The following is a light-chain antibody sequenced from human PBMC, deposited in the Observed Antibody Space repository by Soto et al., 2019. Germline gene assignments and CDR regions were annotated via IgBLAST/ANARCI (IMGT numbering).Light chain of an antibody. Sequence: DVHLSHSKSFLSASVGDSVTITCRASQGIFSYLAWYQQKPGKAPELLIYGASTLQSGVPSRFSGRGSGKEFTLTISNLQAEDVATYFCQQLNNYPPTFGQGTRLEIK. CDR1: QGIFSY. CDR3: QQLNNYPPT. J-gene: IGKJ5*01. V-gene: IGKV1-9*01. CDR2: GAS.